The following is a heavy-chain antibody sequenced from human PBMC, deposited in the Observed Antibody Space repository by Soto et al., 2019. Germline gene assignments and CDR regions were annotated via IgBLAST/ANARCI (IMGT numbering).Heavy chain of an antibody. J-gene: IGHJ4*02. CDR1: GFTFSSYA. V-gene: IGHV3-23*01. CDR3: ARAMVYCSGGSCLAHFYY. CDR2: ISGSGGST. D-gene: IGHD2-15*01. Sequence: GGSLRLSCAASGFTFSSYAMSWVRQAPGKGLEWVSAISGSGGSTYYADSVKGRFTISRDNSKNTLYLQMNSLRAEDTAVYYCARAMVYCSGGSCLAHFYYWGQGTLVPVSS.